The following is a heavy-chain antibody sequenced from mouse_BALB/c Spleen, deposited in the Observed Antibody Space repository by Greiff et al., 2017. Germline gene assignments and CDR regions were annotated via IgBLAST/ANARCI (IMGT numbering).Heavy chain of an antibody. CDR3: ARGLRRVYAMDY. Sequence: EVQVVESGGGLVKPGGSLKLSCAASGFTFSSFGMHWVRQAPEKGLEWVAYISSGSSTIYYADTVKGRFTISRDNPKNTLFLQMTSLRSEDTAMYYCARGLRRVYAMDYWGQGTSVTVSS. CDR1: GFTFSSFG. D-gene: IGHD2-4*01. CDR2: ISSGSSTI. V-gene: IGHV5-17*02. J-gene: IGHJ4*01.